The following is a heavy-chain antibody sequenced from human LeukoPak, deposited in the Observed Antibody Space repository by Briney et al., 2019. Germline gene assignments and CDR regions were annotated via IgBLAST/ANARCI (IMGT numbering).Heavy chain of an antibody. Sequence: PGGSLRLSCAASGFTFSSYAMHWVRQAPGKGLEWVAVISYDGSNKYYADSVKGRFTISRDNSKNTLYLQMNSLRAEDTAVCYCAREGGDGAFAVWSEGRMVTAYS. D-gene: IGHD3-16*01. J-gene: IGHJ3*01. CDR2: ISYDGSNK. CDR3: AREGGDGAFAV. V-gene: IGHV3-30*04. CDR1: GFTFSSYA.